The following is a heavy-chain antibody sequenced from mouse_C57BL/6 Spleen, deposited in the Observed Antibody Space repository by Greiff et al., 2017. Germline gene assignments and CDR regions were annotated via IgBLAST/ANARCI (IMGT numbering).Heavy chain of an antibody. CDR1: GYTFTSYW. CDR2: IYPGSGST. V-gene: IGHV1-55*01. D-gene: IGHD1-1*01. J-gene: IGHJ2*01. CDR3: ARGTTVVLRYYFDY. Sequence: QVQLKQPGAELVKPGASVKMSCKASGYTFTSYWITWVKQRPGQGLEWIGDIYPGSGSTNYNEKFKSKATLTVDTSSSTAYMQLSSLTSEDSAVYYCARGTTVVLRYYFDYWGQGTTLTVSS.